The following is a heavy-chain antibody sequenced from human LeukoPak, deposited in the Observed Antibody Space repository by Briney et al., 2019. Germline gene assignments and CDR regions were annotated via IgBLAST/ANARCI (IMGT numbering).Heavy chain of an antibody. V-gene: IGHV4-4*07. J-gene: IGHJ4*02. CDR2: IFSSGII. Sequence: SETLSLTCNVSGASISSDFWGWIRQPAGKGLEWVGRIFSSGIINYNPSLKSRLTMSVDTAKNQFSLNLSSVTAADTAVYYCAREGGSSRNFDYWGQGTLVTVSS. D-gene: IGHD6-13*01. CDR1: GASISSDF. CDR3: AREGGSSRNFDY.